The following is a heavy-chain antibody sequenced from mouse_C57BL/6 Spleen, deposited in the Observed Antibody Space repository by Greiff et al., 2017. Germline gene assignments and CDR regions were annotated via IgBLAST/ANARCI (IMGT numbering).Heavy chain of an antibody. Sequence: VQLQHSGAELVRPGSSVKLSCKASGYTFTSYWMHWVKQRPIQGLEWIGNIDPSDSETHYNQKFKDKATLTVDKSSSTAYMQLSSLTSEDSAVYYCATGSFAYWGQGTLVTVSA. D-gene: IGHD4-1*01. J-gene: IGHJ3*01. CDR2: IDPSDSET. V-gene: IGHV1-52*01. CDR1: GYTFTSYW. CDR3: ATGSFAY.